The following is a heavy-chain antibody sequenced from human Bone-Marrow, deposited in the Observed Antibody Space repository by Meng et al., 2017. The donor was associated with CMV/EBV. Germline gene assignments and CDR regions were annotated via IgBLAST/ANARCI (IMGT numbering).Heavy chain of an antibody. D-gene: IGHD2-2*02. V-gene: IGHV4-59*01. Sequence: SYYWSWIRQPPGKGLEWIGYTYNSGSTNYNPSLKSRVTISIDTSKNQFSLKVSSVTAADTAVYYCARKRLGYCSSTSCYRRGWFDPWGQGTLVTVSS. CDR3: ARKRLGYCSSTSCYRRGWFDP. CDR2: TYNSGST. J-gene: IGHJ5*02. CDR1: SYY.